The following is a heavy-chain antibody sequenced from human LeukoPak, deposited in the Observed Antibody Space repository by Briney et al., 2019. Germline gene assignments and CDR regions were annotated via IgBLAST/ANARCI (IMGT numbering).Heavy chain of an antibody. D-gene: IGHD2-21*02. J-gene: IGHJ4*02. CDR2: INTDGSST. V-gene: IGHV3-74*01. CDR3: VIVGAVTGSY. Sequence: PGGSLRLSCAASGFTFSRYWMHWVRQAPGEGLMWVSRINTDGSSTTYAASVKGRFTMSRDNAKSTLSLQMNSLRAEDTAVYYCVIVGAVTGSYWGQGTLVTVSS. CDR1: GFTFSRYW.